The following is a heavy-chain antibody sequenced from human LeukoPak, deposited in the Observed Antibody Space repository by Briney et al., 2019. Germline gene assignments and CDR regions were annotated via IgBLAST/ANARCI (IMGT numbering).Heavy chain of an antibody. Sequence: PGGSLRLSCAASGFSFSTFGMHWARRAPGKGLEWAAVIWNDGSKKFYAESVKGRFTISRDNSQNTLYLQMNRLRAEDTAVYYCGRDSLGGDYWGQETLVTVSS. J-gene: IGHJ4*02. CDR1: GFSFSTFG. CDR3: GRDSLGGDY. D-gene: IGHD3-16*01. CDR2: IWNDGSKK. V-gene: IGHV3-33*08.